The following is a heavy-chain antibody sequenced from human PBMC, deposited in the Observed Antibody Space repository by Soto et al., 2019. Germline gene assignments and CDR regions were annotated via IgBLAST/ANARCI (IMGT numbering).Heavy chain of an antibody. CDR2: INYSGSP. CDR1: GGSISRGDHS. CDR3: ARGRQLFDY. J-gene: IGHJ4*02. Sequence: QVQLQESGPGLVKPSQTLSLTCSVSGGSISRGDHSWTWIRQPPGKGLEWIGSINYSGSPYYIPSLKSRVNMSVDTSKNQFSLKLTSVTAADTAVCFCARGRQLFDYWGRGTLVTVSS. V-gene: IGHV4-30-4*01. D-gene: IGHD1-1*01.